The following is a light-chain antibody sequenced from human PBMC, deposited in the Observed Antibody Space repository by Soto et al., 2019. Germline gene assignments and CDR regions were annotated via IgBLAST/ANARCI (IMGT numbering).Light chain of an antibody. CDR3: SSYTSSSTVV. Sequence: QSALTQPASVSGSPGQSITISCTGTSSDVGGYNYVSWYQQHPGKAPKLMIFEVSNRPSGVSHRFAGSKSGNTASLTISGIQAEDEADYYCSSYTSSSTVVFGGRTKVTVL. CDR2: EVS. J-gene: IGLJ2*01. V-gene: IGLV2-14*01. CDR1: SSDVGGYNY.